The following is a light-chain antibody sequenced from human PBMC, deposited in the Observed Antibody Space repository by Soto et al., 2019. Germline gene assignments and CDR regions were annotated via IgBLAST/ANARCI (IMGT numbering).Light chain of an antibody. J-gene: IGLJ1*01. V-gene: IGLV2-14*01. CDR3: SSYTGSSTLGNV. Sequence: QSVLTQPASVSGSPGQSITISCTGTSSDVGGYNYVSWYQQHPGKAPKLMIYDVSNRPSGVSNRFSGSKSGNTASLTISGLQAEDEADYYCSSYTGSSTLGNVFGTGTKVTVL. CDR1: SSDVGGYNY. CDR2: DVS.